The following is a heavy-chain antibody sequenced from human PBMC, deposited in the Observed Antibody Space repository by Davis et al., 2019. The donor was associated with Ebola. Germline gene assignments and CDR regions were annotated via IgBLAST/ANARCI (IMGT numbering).Heavy chain of an antibody. D-gene: IGHD2-15*01. CDR1: GYTFTSCG. CDR3: ARDVVVVAATDWFDP. J-gene: IGHJ5*02. V-gene: IGHV1-18*01. CDR2: ISAYTGDT. Sequence: AASVKVSCKASGYTFTSCGISWVRQAPGQGLEWMGWISAYTGDTNYAQKFQGRVTMTTDTSTSTASMELRSLRSDDTAVYYCARDVVVVAATDWFDPWGQGTLVTVSS.